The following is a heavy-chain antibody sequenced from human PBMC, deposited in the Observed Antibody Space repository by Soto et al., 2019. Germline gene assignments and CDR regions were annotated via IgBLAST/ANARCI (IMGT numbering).Heavy chain of an antibody. CDR3: AHRTTDDAFDI. CDR2: IYWDDDK. V-gene: IGHV2-5*02. CDR1: GFSLTTSGVG. J-gene: IGHJ3*02. Sequence: QITLKESGLTLVKPTQTLTLTCTFSGFSLTTSGVGVGWIRQPPGKALEWVALIYWDDDKRYSPSLKSRLTDTXXTSKNQVVLTMTNMDPVDTATYCCAHRTTDDAFDIWGQGTMVTVSS. D-gene: IGHD4-17*01.